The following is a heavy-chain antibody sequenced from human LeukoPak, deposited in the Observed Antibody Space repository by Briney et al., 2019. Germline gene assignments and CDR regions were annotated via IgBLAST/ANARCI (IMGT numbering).Heavy chain of an antibody. CDR2: IWYDGSNK. D-gene: IGHD6-13*01. J-gene: IGHJ6*02. V-gene: IGHV3-33*06. CDR1: GFTFSSYG. CDR3: AKDAAAGSYYYYGMDV. Sequence: GGSLRLSCAASGFTFSSYGIHWVRQAPGKGLEWVAVIWYDGSNKYYADSVKGRFTISRDNSKNTPYLQMNSLRAEDTAVYYCAKDAAAGSYYYYGMDVWGQGTTVTVSS.